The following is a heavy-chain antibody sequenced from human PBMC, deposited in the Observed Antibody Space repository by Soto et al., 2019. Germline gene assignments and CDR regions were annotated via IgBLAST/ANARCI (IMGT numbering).Heavy chain of an antibody. D-gene: IGHD3-3*01. J-gene: IGHJ6*03. CDR2: IYPGDSDT. Sequence: PGVSMRISWKGAGCSITSYLIGWVSQMPGKGLEWMGIIYPGDSDTRYSPSFQGQVTISADKSISTAYLQWNSLKASDTAMYYCARHQKTTYYDFWRAAYYYYYMDVWGKGTTVTVSS. CDR3: ARHQKTTYYDFWRAAYYYYYMDV. CDR1: GCSITSYL. V-gene: IGHV5-51*01.